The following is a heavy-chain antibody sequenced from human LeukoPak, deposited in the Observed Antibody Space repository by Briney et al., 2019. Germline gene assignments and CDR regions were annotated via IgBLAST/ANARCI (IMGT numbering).Heavy chain of an antibody. Sequence: SETLSLTCTVSGGSISSSSYYWGWIRQPPGKGLEWIGSIYYSGSTYYNPSLKSRVTISVDTSKNQFSLKLGSVTAADTAVYYCARDEDSSGYYYFDYWGQGTLVTVSS. J-gene: IGHJ4*02. V-gene: IGHV4-39*07. CDR2: IYYSGST. CDR3: ARDEDSSGYYYFDY. D-gene: IGHD3-22*01. CDR1: GGSISSSSYY.